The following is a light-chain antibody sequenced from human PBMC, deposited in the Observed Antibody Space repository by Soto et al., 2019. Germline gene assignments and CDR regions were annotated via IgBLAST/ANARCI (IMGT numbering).Light chain of an antibody. V-gene: IGLV2-11*01. CDR3: CSYAGTFSYV. J-gene: IGLJ1*01. CDR1: SSDVGAYNY. CDR2: DVS. Sequence: QSVLTQPRSVSGSPGQSVTLSCTGTSSDVGAYNYVSWYRQHPDKAPKLMIYDVSERPSGVPDRFSGSKSGNTASLTISGLQSEDEADDYCCSYAGTFSYVFGTGTKVTVL.